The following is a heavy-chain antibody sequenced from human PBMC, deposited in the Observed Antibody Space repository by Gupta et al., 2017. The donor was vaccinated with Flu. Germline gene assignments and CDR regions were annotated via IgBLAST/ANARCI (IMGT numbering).Heavy chain of an antibody. V-gene: IGHV3-21*01. CDR2: ISSSSSYI. Sequence: EVQLVESGGGLVKPGGSLRLSCAASGFTFSSYSLNWVRQAPGKGLEWVSSISSSSSYIYYADSVKGRFTISRDNAKNSLYLQMNSLRAEDTAVYYCARDRDCSSTSCYPYYYYYGMDVWGQGTTVTVSS. D-gene: IGHD2-2*01. CDR1: GFTFSSYS. J-gene: IGHJ6*02. CDR3: ARDRDCSSTSCYPYYYYYGMDV.